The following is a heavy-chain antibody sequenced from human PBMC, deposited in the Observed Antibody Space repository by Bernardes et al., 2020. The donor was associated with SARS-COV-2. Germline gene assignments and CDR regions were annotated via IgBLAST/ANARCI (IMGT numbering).Heavy chain of an antibody. V-gene: IGHV4-34*01. CDR2: INHNGRI. CDR1: GGSFSGYQ. D-gene: IGHD3-16*01. Sequence: SETLSLTCAVYGGSFSGYQWSWIRQSPGQGLEWIGEINHNGRINYSPSLKSRVTISVDTSKNQFSLKLNSVTAADTAVYYCARGPGWGYFDYWGQGTLVTVSS. CDR3: ARGPGWGYFDY. J-gene: IGHJ4*02.